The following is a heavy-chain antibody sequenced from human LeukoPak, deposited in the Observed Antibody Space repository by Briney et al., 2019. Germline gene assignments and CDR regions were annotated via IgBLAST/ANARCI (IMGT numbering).Heavy chain of an antibody. CDR1: GFNFDIAW. CDR3: VSRDAYKPHYYMDV. CDR2: IKSRNDGAAI. D-gene: IGHD5-24*01. Sequence: PGGSLRLSCAVSGFNFDIAWMNWVRQAPGEGREWVGRIKSRNDGAAIDYAAPERGRFTISIDDSKNTLNLQMNSLKTEDTAVYYCVSRDAYKPHYYMDVWGKGTTVTVSS. J-gene: IGHJ6*03. V-gene: IGHV3-15*01.